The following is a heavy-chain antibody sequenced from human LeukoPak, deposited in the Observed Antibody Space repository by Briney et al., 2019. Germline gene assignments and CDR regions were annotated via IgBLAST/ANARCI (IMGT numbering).Heavy chain of an antibody. CDR2: IYYSGST. Sequence: PSETLSLTCTVSGGTISSYYWSWIRQPPGKGLEWIGYIYYSGSTNYNASLKSRVTISTDTSNNQSSLQLSSVTAADTAVYYCARLDWYCDLWGRGTPVTVSS. CDR1: GGTISSYY. V-gene: IGHV4-59*08. J-gene: IGHJ2*01. CDR3: ARLDWYCDL.